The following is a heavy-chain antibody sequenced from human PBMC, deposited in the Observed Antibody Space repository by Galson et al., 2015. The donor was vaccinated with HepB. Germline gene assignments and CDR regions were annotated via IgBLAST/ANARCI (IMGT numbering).Heavy chain of an antibody. Sequence: SLRLSCAASDSTFSSYTMNWVRQTPGKGLQWVAVVSSDENNIYYADSVRGRFTISRDNSRDTLYLQMNSLRVEDTAVYYCARTFYFDYWGQGTLVTVSS. CDR2: VSSDENNI. J-gene: IGHJ4*02. V-gene: IGHV3-30*04. CDR3: ARTFYFDY. CDR1: DSTFSSYT.